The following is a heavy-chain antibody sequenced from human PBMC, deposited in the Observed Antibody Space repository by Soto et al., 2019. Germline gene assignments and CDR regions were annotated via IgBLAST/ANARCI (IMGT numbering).Heavy chain of an antibody. CDR1: GYTFTSYG. CDR2: ISAYNGNT. J-gene: IGHJ6*02. D-gene: IGHD2-8*01. Sequence: ASVKVSCKASGYTFTSYGISWVRQAPGQRLEWMGWISAYNGNTNYPQSLQGRLTLTTDTSTTTAYMELRSLRSDDTAVYYCARDPYHVLMVNAPNLYGMDVWGQGTTVTVSS. CDR3: ARDPYHVLMVNAPNLYGMDV. V-gene: IGHV1-18*01.